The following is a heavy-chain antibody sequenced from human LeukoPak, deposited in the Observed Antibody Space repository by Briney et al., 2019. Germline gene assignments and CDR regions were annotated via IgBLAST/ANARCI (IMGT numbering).Heavy chain of an antibody. J-gene: IGHJ4*02. D-gene: IGHD3-16*02. CDR2: ISYDGSSK. CDR3: ARGLIWGSYRLYYFDY. Sequence: GRSLRLSCAASGFTFSSYAMHWVRQAPGEGLEWVAVISYDGSSKYNADSVKGRFTISRDNSKNTLYLQMNSLRAEDTAVYYCARGLIWGSYRLYYFDYWGQGTLVTVSS. CDR1: GFTFSSYA. V-gene: IGHV3-30-3*01.